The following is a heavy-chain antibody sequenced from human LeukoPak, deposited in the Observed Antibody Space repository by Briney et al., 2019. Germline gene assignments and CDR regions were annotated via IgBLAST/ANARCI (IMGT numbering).Heavy chain of an antibody. J-gene: IGHJ4*02. CDR1: GFTFSNYG. CDR3: AKARESYYDGSGNFDY. D-gene: IGHD3-22*01. CDR2: ISYDGSNK. Sequence: GGSLRLSCAASGFTFSNYGMHWVRQAPGKGLEWVAVISYDGSNKYYADSVKGRFTISRDNSKNTLYLQMNSLKTEDTAVYYCAKARESYYDGSGNFDYWGQGTLVTVSS. V-gene: IGHV3-30*18.